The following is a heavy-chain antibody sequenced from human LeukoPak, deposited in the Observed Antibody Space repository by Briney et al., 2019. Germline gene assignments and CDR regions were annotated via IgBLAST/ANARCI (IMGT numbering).Heavy chain of an antibody. CDR2: ISSSSSTI. CDR3: ARQTTRYKDV. J-gene: IGHJ6*03. V-gene: IGHV3-48*01. D-gene: IGHD4-17*01. Sequence: GESLKISCAASGFTFSSYSMNWVRQASGKGLEWVSYISSSSSTIYYADSVKGRFTISRDNAKNSLYLQMNSLRAEDTAVYYCARQTTRYKDVWGKGTTVTVSS. CDR1: GFTFSSYS.